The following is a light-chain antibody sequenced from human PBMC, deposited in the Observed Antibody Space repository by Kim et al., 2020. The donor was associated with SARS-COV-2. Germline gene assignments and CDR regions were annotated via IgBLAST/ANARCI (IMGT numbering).Light chain of an antibody. J-gene: IGLJ1*01. CDR1: SSDVGGYNY. V-gene: IGLV2-14*03. CDR2: DVS. CDR3: SSYTSSSTPFV. Sequence: QSITISCTGTSSDVGGYNYVSWYQQHPGKAPKLLIYDVSNRPSGVSNRFSGSKSGNTASLTISGLQAEDEADYYCSSYTSSSTPFVFGTGTKVTVL.